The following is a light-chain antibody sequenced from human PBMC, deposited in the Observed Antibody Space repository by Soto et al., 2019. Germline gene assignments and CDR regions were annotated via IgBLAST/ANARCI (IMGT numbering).Light chain of an antibody. CDR3: QQYDSYSLLT. CDR1: ETINNW. Sequence: DIQMTQSPSTLSASVGDRVTITCRASETINNWLAWYQQKPGKPPKLLISKASNLESGVPSRFSGSGSETEFTLAISGLQPDDVATYSSQQYDSYSLLTFAGGTRVDLK. J-gene: IGKJ4*01. CDR2: KAS. V-gene: IGKV1-5*03.